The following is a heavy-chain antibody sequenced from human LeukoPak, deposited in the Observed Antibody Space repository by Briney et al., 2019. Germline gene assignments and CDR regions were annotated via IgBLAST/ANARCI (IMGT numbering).Heavy chain of an antibody. CDR3: TRGYSTRHVPFDS. CDR2: VNSNGRSA. CDR1: GFNFEDYG. V-gene: IGHV3-20*04. J-gene: IGHJ4*02. Sequence: GGSLRLSCAASGFNFEDYGMTWVRQIPGKGLEWVAGVNSNGRSAGYAASVRGRFTISRDNAKNSLYLEMGSLRLEDTAFYYCTRGYSTRHVPFDSWGQGTLVTVSS. D-gene: IGHD6-13*01.